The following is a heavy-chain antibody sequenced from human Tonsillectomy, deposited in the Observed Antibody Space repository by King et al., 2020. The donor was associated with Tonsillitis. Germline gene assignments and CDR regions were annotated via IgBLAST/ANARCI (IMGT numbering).Heavy chain of an antibody. CDR3: AKPLAYCGGDCYPPYFDS. Sequence: DVQLVESGGGLVQPGGSLRLSCAASGFTFSSYAMSWVRQAPGKGLEWVSAISGSGGSTYYADSVKGRFTISRDNSKNTLYLQMNSLRAEDTAVYYCAKPLAYCGGDCYPPYFDSWGQGTLVTVSS. D-gene: IGHD2-21*02. J-gene: IGHJ4*02. CDR1: GFTFSSYA. V-gene: IGHV3-23*04. CDR2: ISGSGGST.